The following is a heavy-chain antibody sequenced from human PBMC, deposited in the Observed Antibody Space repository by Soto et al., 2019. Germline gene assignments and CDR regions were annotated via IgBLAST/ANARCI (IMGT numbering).Heavy chain of an antibody. CDR2: SIPIFGTA. V-gene: IGHV1-69*01. J-gene: IGHJ6*02. CDR3: ATSSLIGQQLSPYYYYYYGMDV. Sequence: QVQLVQSGAEVKKPGSSVKVSCKASGGTFSSYAISWVRQAPGQGLEWMGGSIPIFGTANYAQKFQGRVTITADESTSTAYMELSSLRSEDTAVYYCATSSLIGQQLSPYYYYYYGMDVWGQGTTVTVSS. CDR1: GGTFSSYA. D-gene: IGHD6-13*01.